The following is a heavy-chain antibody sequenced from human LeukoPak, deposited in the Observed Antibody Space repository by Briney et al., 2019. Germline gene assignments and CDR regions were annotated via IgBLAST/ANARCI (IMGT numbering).Heavy chain of an antibody. D-gene: IGHD3-10*01. CDR2: IYHSGST. Sequence: SETLSLTCTVSGGSVSSGSYYWSWVRQPPGKGLEWIGEIYHSGSTNYNPSLKSRVTISVDKSKNQFSLKLSSVTAADTAVYYCARGRGGKRGGAYFDYWGQGTLVTVSS. V-gene: IGHV4-4*02. CDR3: ARGRGGKRGGAYFDY. J-gene: IGHJ4*02. CDR1: GGSVSSGSYY.